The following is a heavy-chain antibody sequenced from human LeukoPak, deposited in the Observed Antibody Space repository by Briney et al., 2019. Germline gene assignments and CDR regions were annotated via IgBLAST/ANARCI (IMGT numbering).Heavy chain of an antibody. D-gene: IGHD3-9*01. CDR2: ISSSSSYI. V-gene: IGHV3-21*01. Sequence: GGSLRLSCAASGFTFSSYSMNWVRQAPGKGLEWVSSISSSSSYIYYADSVKGRFTISTDKAKNSLYQQMNSLIGEDTAVYYCGRDRWFMLTGYSYFDYWGQGTLVTVSS. CDR1: GFTFSSYS. J-gene: IGHJ4*02. CDR3: GRDRWFMLTGYSYFDY.